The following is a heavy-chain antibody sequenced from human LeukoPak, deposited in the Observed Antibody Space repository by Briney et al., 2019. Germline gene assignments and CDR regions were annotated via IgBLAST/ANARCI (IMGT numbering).Heavy chain of an antibody. J-gene: IGHJ3*02. CDR2: IYHSGST. D-gene: IGHD2-2*02. CDR1: GGSISSGGYY. Sequence: PSQTLSLTCTVSGGSISSGGYYWSWIRQPPGKGLEWIGYIYHSGSTYYNPSLKSRVTISVDRSKNQFSLKLSSVTAADTAVYYCASTTYCSSTSCYTLGAFDIWGQGTMVTVSS. CDR3: ASTTYCSSTSCYTLGAFDI. V-gene: IGHV4-30-2*01.